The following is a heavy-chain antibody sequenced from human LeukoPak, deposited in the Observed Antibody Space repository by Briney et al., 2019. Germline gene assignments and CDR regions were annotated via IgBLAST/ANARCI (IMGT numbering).Heavy chain of an antibody. CDR1: GFTLSSYW. CDR2: IKQDGREK. CDR3: GGGLVRGPKDY. Sequence: GGSLRLSCAASGFTLSSYWMRWVRQAPGRGLEWVANIKQDGREKFYVDSVKGRFTISRDNAKNSLYLQMNSLRAEDTAVYYCGGGLVRGPKDYWGQGTLVTVSS. D-gene: IGHD3-10*01. V-gene: IGHV3-7*01. J-gene: IGHJ4*02.